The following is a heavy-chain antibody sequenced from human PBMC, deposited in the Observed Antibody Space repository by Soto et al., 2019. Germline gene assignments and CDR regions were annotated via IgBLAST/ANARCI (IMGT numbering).Heavy chain of an antibody. CDR1: GASITSDNYY. CDR2: IYYSGSA. D-gene: IGHD2-2*01. J-gene: IGHJ4*02. Sequence: PSETLSLTCIVSGASITSDNYYWSWIRQLPGKGLEWLGYIYYSGSAYYSPSLKSRVSISVDPSKNQFSLKLNSVTAADTAVYYCXREHHCSSATCSYFFDYWGPGTLVTVSS. V-gene: IGHV4-31*03. CDR3: XREHHCSSATCSYFFDY.